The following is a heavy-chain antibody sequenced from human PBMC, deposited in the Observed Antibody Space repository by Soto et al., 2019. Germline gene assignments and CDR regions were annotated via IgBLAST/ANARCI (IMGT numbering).Heavy chain of an antibody. V-gene: IGHV3-30-3*01. D-gene: IGHD2-15*01. CDR3: ARDLDGRRAVVVVAATQVGLDY. J-gene: IGHJ4*02. CDR1: GFTFSSYA. Sequence: PGGSLRLSCAASGFTFSSYAMHWVRQAPGKGLEWVAVISYDGSNKYYADSVKGRFTISRDNSKNTLYLQMNSLRAEDTAVYYCARDLDGRRAVVVVAATQVGLDYWGQGT. CDR2: ISYDGSNK.